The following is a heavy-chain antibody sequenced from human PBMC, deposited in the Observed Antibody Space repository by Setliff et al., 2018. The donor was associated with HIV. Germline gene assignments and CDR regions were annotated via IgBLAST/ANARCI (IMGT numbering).Heavy chain of an antibody. V-gene: IGHV4-61*09. CDR2: IFTSGST. CDR3: ARRTAPPSGFYSHYYFDV. D-gene: IGHD6-6*01. Sequence: PSETLSLTCTVSGGSVSSGSYFWSWIRQPAGKGLEWIGHIFTSGSTSYNPSLKSRLTISVDTSKNQFSLKVNSVTAADTAVYYCARRTAPPSGFYSHYYFDVWGKGTTVTVSS. J-gene: IGHJ6*03. CDR1: GGSVSSGSYF.